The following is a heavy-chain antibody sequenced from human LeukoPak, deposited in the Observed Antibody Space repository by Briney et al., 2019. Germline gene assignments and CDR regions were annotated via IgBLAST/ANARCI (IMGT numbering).Heavy chain of an antibody. CDR2: IIPIFGTA. D-gene: IGHD3-3*01. CDR3: ARGLGDHVLRFLEWSPTYYYYYYMDV. Sequence: GSSVKVSCKASGGTFSSYAISWVRQAPGQGLEWMGGIIPIFGTANYAQKFQGRVTITTDESTSTAYMELSSLRSEDTAVYYCARGLGDHVLRFLEWSPTYYYYYYMDVWGKGTTVTVSS. CDR1: GGTFSSYA. V-gene: IGHV1-69*05. J-gene: IGHJ6*03.